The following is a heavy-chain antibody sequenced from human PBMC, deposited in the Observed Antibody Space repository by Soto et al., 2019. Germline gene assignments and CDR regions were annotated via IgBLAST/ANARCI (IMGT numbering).Heavy chain of an antibody. CDR1: GFTFSSYS. D-gene: IGHD4-17*01. CDR3: ARAHYGDYGGAFDI. CDR2: ISSSSSYI. V-gene: IGHV3-21*01. Sequence: GSLRLSCAASGFTFSSYSMNWVRQAPGKGLEWVSSISSSSSYIYYADSVKGRFTISRDNAKNSLYLQMNSLRAEDTAVYYCARAHYGDYGGAFDIWGQGTMVTVSS. J-gene: IGHJ3*02.